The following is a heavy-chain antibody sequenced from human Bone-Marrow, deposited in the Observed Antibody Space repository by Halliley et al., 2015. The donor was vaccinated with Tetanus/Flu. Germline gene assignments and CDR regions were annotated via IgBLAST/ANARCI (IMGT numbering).Heavy chain of an antibody. D-gene: IGHD2-15*01. CDR2: IGSFYDT. CDR3: ARIRGFCSGGGCFMDV. Sequence: SGIGSFYDTPYPDSVKGRFTISREDAKSSSYLQMDSLRVEDTAVYYCARIRGFCSGGGCFMDVWGQGTTVTVSS. J-gene: IGHJ6*02. V-gene: IGHV3-13*01.